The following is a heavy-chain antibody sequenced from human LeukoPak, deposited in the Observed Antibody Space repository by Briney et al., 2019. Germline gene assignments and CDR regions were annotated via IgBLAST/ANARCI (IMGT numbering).Heavy chain of an antibody. J-gene: IGHJ6*02. Sequence: PGGSLRLSCAASGFTFSSYAMNWVRQAPGKGLQWVSALSGSGGSTYYADPVKGRFTISRDNSKNTLYLQMNSLRAEDTAVYYCARGRKSGSYPYYYYYGMDVWGQGTTVTVSS. V-gene: IGHV3-23*01. CDR3: ARGRKSGSYPYYYYYGMDV. D-gene: IGHD1-26*01. CDR2: LSGSGGST. CDR1: GFTFSSYA.